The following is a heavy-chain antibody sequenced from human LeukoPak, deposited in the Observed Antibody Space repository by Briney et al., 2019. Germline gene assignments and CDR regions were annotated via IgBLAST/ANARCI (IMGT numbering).Heavy chain of an antibody. D-gene: IGHD3-22*01. CDR3: ATPGGYYDSSGYFKDY. Sequence: PSETPSLTCTVSGGSISSSSYYWGWIRQPPGKGLEWIGSIYYSGSTYYNPSLKSRVTISVDTSKNQFSLKLSSVTAADTAVYYCATPGGYYDSSGYFKDYWGQGTLVTVSS. CDR2: IYYSGST. V-gene: IGHV4-39*05. CDR1: GGSISSSSYY. J-gene: IGHJ4*02.